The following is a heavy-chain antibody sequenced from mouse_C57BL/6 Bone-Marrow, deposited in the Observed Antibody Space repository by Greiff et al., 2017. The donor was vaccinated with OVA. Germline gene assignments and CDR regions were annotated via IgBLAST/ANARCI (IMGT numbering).Heavy chain of an antibody. CDR1: GFTFSSYA. V-gene: IGHV5-4*03. CDR2: ISDGGSYT. Sequence: EVERVESGGGLVKPGGSLKLSCAASGFTFSSYAMSWVRQTPEKRLEWVATISDGGSYTYYPDNVKGRFTISRDNAKNNLYLQMSHLKSEDTAMYYCARRLRSFAYWGQGTLVTVSA. J-gene: IGHJ3*01. D-gene: IGHD2-12*01. CDR3: ARRLRSFAY.